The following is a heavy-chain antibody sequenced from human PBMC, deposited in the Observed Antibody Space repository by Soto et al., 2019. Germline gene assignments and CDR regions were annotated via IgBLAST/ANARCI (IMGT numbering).Heavy chain of an antibody. CDR2: ISGSGGST. J-gene: IGHJ5*02. Sequence: GGSLRLSCAASGFTFSSYAMSWVRQAPGKGLEWVSAISGSGGSTYYADSVKGRFTISRDNSKNTLYLQMNSLRAEDTAVYYCAKVGYDFWSGYLWFDPWGQGTLVTVSS. CDR3: AKVGYDFWSGYLWFDP. CDR1: GFTFSSYA. V-gene: IGHV3-23*01. D-gene: IGHD3-3*01.